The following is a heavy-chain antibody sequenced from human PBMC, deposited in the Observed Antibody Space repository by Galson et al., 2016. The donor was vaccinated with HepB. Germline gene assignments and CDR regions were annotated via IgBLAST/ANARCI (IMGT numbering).Heavy chain of an antibody. CDR1: GFTFGVYA. J-gene: IGHJ5*02. V-gene: IGHV3-30-3*01. CDR3: TRAAAGRTATTTLA. D-gene: IGHD4-17*01. CDR2: VSFDGRNT. Sequence: SLRLSCAASGFTFGVYAMSWFSQAPGKGLEWVAGVSFDGRNTYYADSVKGRFIISRDSSKKTVYLQMNSLRSKDTAVYYCTRAAAGRTATTTLAWGQGLRVTVSS.